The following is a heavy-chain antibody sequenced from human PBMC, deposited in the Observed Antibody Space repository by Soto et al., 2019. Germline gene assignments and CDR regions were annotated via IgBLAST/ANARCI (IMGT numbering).Heavy chain of an antibody. CDR3: VRGGGGGLFDP. Sequence: LGGSLRLSCAGSGFTFGDSYMSWIRQAPGKGLEWLSYISPGSRYPAYADSVKGRFTISRDNAKRSLYLQMMSLTAEDTAIYYCVRGGGGGLFDPWGQGTMVTVSS. CDR2: ISPGSRYP. CDR1: GFTFGDSY. V-gene: IGHV3-11*06. J-gene: IGHJ5*02. D-gene: IGHD2-15*01.